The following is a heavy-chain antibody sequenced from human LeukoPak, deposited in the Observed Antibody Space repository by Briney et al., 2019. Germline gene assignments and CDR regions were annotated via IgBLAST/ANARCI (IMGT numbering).Heavy chain of an antibody. V-gene: IGHV3-74*01. CDR1: GFIYNDFW. J-gene: IGHJ4*02. Sequence: GGSLRLSCAASGFIYNDFWMHWLRQVPGKGPVWVSRISSDGSTTYYADSVKGRFTISRDNAKNTLYLQMSSLRVEDTAVYYCGTAQYWGQGTLLTVSS. CDR3: GTAQY. CDR2: ISSDGSTT.